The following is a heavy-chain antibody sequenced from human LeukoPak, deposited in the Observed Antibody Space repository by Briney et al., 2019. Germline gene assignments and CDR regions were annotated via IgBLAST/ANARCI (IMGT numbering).Heavy chain of an antibody. J-gene: IGHJ4*02. CDR3: VSPRGFSYGYFDY. D-gene: IGHD5-18*01. V-gene: IGHV4-39*01. CDR1: GGSISSSSAY. Sequence: PSETLSLTCTVSGGSISSSSAYWGWIPQPPGKGLEWIGSIYYSKNTYYNPSLKSRVTISADTSKNQFSLTLDSVSATDTAVYYCVSPRGFSYGYFDYWGQGTLVTVSS. CDR2: IYYSKNT.